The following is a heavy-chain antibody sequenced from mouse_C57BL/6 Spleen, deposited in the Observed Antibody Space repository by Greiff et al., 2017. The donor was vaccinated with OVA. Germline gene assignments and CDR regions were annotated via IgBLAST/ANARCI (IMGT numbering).Heavy chain of an antibody. D-gene: IGHD3-3*01. J-gene: IGHJ4*01. CDR1: GYTFTDYT. V-gene: IGHV1-67*01. CDR2: ISTYCGDA. CDR3: APGRRGVMDY. Sequence: VQLQQSGPELVRPGVSVKISCKGSGYTFTDYTLHWVKQSHAKSLEWIGVISTYCGDASYNQKFKDKATMTVDKSSSTAYMELARLTCEDTAVYYCAPGRRGVMDYWGQGTSVTVSS.